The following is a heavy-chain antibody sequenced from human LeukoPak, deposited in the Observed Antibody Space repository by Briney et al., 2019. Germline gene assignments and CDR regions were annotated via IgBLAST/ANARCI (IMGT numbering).Heavy chain of an antibody. Sequence: GGSLRLSCAASGFTFNAYPMHWVRQAPGKGLEWVAMTSYDGTDKYYADSVKGRFTISRDNSKDTLYLQMNSLRAEDTALYYCARDARHGYSRGWAPPLYYFDYWGQGTLMTVSS. J-gene: IGHJ4*02. CDR1: GFTFNAYP. CDR2: TSYDGTDK. V-gene: IGHV3-30*03. D-gene: IGHD6-19*01. CDR3: ARDARHGYSRGWAPPLYYFDY.